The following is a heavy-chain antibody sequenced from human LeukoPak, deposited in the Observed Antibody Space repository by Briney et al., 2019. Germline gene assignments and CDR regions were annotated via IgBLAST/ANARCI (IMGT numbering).Heavy chain of an antibody. Sequence: PSETLSLTCTVPGGSVSSGSYYWSWIRQPPGKGLEWIGYIYYSGSTNYNPSLKSRVTISVDTSKNQFSLKLSSVTAADTAVYYCARDVGRYSFDYWGQGTLVTVSS. D-gene: IGHD3-16*02. V-gene: IGHV4-61*01. CDR3: ARDVGRYSFDY. CDR2: IYYSGST. CDR1: GGSVSSGSYY. J-gene: IGHJ4*02.